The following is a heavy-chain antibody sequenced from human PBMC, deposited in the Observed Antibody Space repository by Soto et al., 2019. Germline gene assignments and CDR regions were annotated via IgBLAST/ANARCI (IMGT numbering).Heavy chain of an antibody. CDR1: GDSITSGYY. D-gene: IGHD6-13*01. CDR3: ARGGPYSSSLYYFDY. J-gene: IGHJ4*02. Sequence: TLSLTCDVSGDSITSGYYWGFIRQPPGKGLEWMGSFYHTGSTYYNPSLKSRVTISVDTSTNQFSLKLTSVTAADTAVYYCARGGPYSSSLYYFDYWGQGTLVTVSS. CDR2: FYHTGST. V-gene: IGHV4-38-2*01.